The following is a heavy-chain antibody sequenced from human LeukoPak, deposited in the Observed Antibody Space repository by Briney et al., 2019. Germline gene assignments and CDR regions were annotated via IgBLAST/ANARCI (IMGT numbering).Heavy chain of an antibody. CDR1: GYTFTSYD. CDR3: AGGRYPQPWYFDL. Sequence: GASVKVSRKASGYTFTSYDINWVRQATGQGLEWMGWMNPNSGNTGYAQKFQGRVTMTRNTSISTAYMELSSLRSEDTAVYYCAGGRYPQPWYFDLWGRGTLVTVSS. D-gene: IGHD2-2*01. CDR2: MNPNSGNT. V-gene: IGHV1-8*01. J-gene: IGHJ2*01.